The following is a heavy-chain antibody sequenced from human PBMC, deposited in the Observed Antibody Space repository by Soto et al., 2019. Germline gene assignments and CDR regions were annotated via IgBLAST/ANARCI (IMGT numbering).Heavy chain of an antibody. D-gene: IGHD1-1*01. CDR1: GGTFSSYT. J-gene: IGHJ4*02. CDR3: ASELERRLFDY. CDR2: IIPILGIA. Sequence: SVKVSCKASGGTFSSYTISWVRQAPGQGLEWMGRIIPILGIANYAQKFQGRVTITADKSTSTAYMELSSLRSEDTAVYYCASELERRLFDYWGQGTLVTVSS. V-gene: IGHV1-69*02.